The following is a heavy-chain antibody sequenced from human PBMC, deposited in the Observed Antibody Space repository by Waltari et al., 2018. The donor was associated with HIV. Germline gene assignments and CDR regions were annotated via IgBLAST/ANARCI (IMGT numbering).Heavy chain of an antibody. CDR1: YTFTSYD. Sequence: YTFTSYDIFWVRQATGQGLEWMGWMNPHRGTTAYAQKFQGRVTMTRNTSITTAYMELSSLRSEDTAVYYCARVRRPSGSYYLSYWGQGTLVTVSS. D-gene: IGHD1-26*01. CDR2: MNPHRGTT. CDR3: ARVRRPSGSYYLSY. V-gene: IGHV1-8*01. J-gene: IGHJ4*02.